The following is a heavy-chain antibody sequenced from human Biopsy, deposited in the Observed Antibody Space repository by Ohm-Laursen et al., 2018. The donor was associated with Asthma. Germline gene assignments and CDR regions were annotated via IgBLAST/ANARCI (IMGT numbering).Heavy chain of an antibody. Sequence: SLRLSRTASGFTFDDYGMHWVRQAPGKGLEWVSGISWNSGSIGYADSVKGRFTISRDNAKNSLYLQMNSLRVEDTALYYCAKATLGDIGKDYWGQGTLVTVSS. CDR2: ISWNSGSI. V-gene: IGHV3-9*01. CDR3: AKATLGDIGKDY. CDR1: GFTFDDYG. D-gene: IGHD2-21*01. J-gene: IGHJ4*02.